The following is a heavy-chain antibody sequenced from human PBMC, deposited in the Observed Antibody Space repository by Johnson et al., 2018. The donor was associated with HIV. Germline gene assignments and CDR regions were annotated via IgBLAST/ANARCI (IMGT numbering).Heavy chain of an antibody. J-gene: IGHJ3*02. D-gene: IGHD1-26*01. Sequence: LVESGGGLVQPGGSLRLSCAASGFTVSSNYMSWVRQAPGKGLEWVAVISYDGSNKYYADSVKGRLTISRDNSKNTLYLQMNSLRAEDTAVYYCAKDLFTEREDDVFDIWGQGTMVTVSS. CDR2: ISYDGSNK. CDR1: GFTVSSNY. CDR3: AKDLFTEREDDVFDI. V-gene: IGHV3-30*18.